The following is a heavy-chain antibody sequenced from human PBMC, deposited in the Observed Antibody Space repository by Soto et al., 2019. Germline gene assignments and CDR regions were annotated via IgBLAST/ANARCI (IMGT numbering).Heavy chain of an antibody. CDR2: IYSDGST. J-gene: IGHJ6*03. Sequence: HPGGSLRLSCAASGFTFSSNAMSWFRQAPGKGLDWVSVIYSDGSTYFAESVKGRFTISRDISKNTLYLQMNSLRAEDTAVYYCARAFTISDYYMDVWGKGTTVTVSS. D-gene: IGHD3-3*01. CDR3: ARAFTISDYYMDV. V-gene: IGHV3-66*01. CDR1: GFTFSSNA.